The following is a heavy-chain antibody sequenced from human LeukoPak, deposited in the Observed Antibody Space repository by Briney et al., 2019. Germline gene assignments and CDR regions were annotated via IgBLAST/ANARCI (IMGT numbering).Heavy chain of an antibody. CDR2: GDGDGSHS. D-gene: IGHD4-17*01. Sequence: GGSLRLSCAASGFTLRNYWMHWVRQAPGKGLVWVSRGDGDGSHSTYADSVKGRFTIYRDNAKNTLYLQMNRLTGEDTAVYYCAYSDHFDTWGQGTLVTVSS. V-gene: IGHV3-74*03. J-gene: IGHJ4*02. CDR1: GFTLRNYW. CDR3: AYSDHFDT.